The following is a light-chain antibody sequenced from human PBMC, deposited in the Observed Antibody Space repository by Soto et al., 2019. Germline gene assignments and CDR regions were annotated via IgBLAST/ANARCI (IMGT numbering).Light chain of an antibody. CDR3: MLYIGGGLVV. CDR2: STN. Sequence: QTVVTQEPSFSVSPGGTVTLTCGLTSGSVSTTYYPSWYQQTPGQAPRTLIYSTNIRSSGVPDRFSGSILGNKAALTITGGQADDGASFPRMLYIGGGLVVFGGGTQLTVL. CDR1: SGSVSTTYY. V-gene: IGLV8-61*01. J-gene: IGLJ7*01.